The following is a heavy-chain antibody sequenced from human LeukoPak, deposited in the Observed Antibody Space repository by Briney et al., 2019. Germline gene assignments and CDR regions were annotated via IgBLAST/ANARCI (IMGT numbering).Heavy chain of an antibody. Sequence: GGSLRLSCAASGFTFSSYGMSWVRQAPGKGLEWVSAISGSGGSTYYADSVKGRFTISRDNSKNTLYLQMNSLRAEDTAVYYCAKEAGYYGSGSYYTDYWGQGTLVTVSS. CDR1: GFTFSSYG. D-gene: IGHD3-10*01. CDR3: AKEAGYYGSGSYYTDY. CDR2: ISGSGGST. V-gene: IGHV3-23*01. J-gene: IGHJ4*02.